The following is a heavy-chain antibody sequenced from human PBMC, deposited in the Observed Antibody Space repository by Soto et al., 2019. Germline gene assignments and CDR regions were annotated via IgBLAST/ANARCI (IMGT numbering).Heavy chain of an antibody. CDR3: ARDLGSGSYFPFDY. Sequence: SETLSLTCTVSGGSISSGGYYWSWIRQHPGKGLEWIGHIYYSGSTYYNPSLKSRVTISVDTSKNQFSLKLSSVTAADTAVYYCARDLGSGSYFPFDYWGQGTLVTVSS. J-gene: IGHJ4*02. V-gene: IGHV4-31*03. D-gene: IGHD1-26*01. CDR1: GGSISSGGYY. CDR2: IYYSGST.